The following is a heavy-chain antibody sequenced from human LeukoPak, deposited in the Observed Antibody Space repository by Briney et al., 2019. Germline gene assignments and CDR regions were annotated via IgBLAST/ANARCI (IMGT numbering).Heavy chain of an antibody. CDR2: IHPGDSDT. CDR1: GYSFTKYW. D-gene: IGHD3-22*01. J-gene: IGHJ4*02. V-gene: IGHV5-51*06. CDR3: ARRHDSSGYYYRY. Sequence: GESLKISCEASGYSFTKYWIGWVRQMPGKGLEWMGIIHPGDSDTRYSPSFQGQITISADKSISTAYLQWSSLQASDTAVYYCARRHDSSGYYYRYWGQGTLVTVSS.